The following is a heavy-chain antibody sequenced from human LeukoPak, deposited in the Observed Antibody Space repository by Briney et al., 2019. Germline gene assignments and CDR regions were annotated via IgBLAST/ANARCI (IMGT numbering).Heavy chain of an antibody. CDR1: GFTFSSYE. V-gene: IGHV3-48*03. D-gene: IGHD2-15*01. CDR2: ISSSGSTI. CDR3: ARERIRQHNWFDP. J-gene: IGHJ5*02. Sequence: PGGSLRLSCAASGFTFSSYEMNWVRQAPGKGLEWVSYISSSGSTIYYADSVKGRFTISRDNAKNSLYLQMNSLRAEDTAVYYCARERIRQHNWFDPWGQGTLVTVSS.